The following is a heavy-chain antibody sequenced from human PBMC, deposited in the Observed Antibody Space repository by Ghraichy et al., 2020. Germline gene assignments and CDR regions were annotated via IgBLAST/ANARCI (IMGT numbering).Heavy chain of an antibody. Sequence: GESLNISCAASGFTFSSYAMHWVRQAPGKGLEWVAVISYDGSNKYYADSVKGRFTISRDNSKNTLYLQMNSLRAEDTAVYYCARVGDSSGYETESYYYYGMDVWGQGTTVTVSS. V-gene: IGHV3-30*04. D-gene: IGHD3-22*01. J-gene: IGHJ6*02. CDR3: ARVGDSSGYETESYYYYGMDV. CDR1: GFTFSSYA. CDR2: ISYDGSNK.